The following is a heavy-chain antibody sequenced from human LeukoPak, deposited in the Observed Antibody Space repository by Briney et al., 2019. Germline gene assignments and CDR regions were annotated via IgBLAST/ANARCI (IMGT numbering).Heavy chain of an antibody. J-gene: IGHJ4*02. CDR2: ISDSGGST. V-gene: IGHV3-23*01. D-gene: IGHD3-9*01. Sequence: GGSLRLSCAASGFTFSSYAMSWVRQAPGKGVEWVSGISDSGGSTYYADSVKGRFTIFRDNSKNTLYLQMNSLRAEDTAVYYCAKGVYDILTGCDYWGQGTLVTVSS. CDR1: GFTFSSYA. CDR3: AKGVYDILTGCDY.